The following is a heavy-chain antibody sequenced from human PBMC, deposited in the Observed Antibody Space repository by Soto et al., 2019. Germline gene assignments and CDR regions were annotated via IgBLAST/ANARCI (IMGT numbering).Heavy chain of an antibody. CDR2: ITGSGGST. Sequence: PGGSLRLSCAASGFTFSKNAVSWVRQAPGKGLEWVSGITGSGGSTYYADSVKGRFTISRDNSRDTVFLHRNSLRAEDTAVYYWAKDVGQWPTLALENWGQGTLVSVSS. CDR3: AKDVGQWPTLALEN. J-gene: IGHJ4*02. CDR1: GFTFSKNA. V-gene: IGHV3-23*01. D-gene: IGHD6-19*01.